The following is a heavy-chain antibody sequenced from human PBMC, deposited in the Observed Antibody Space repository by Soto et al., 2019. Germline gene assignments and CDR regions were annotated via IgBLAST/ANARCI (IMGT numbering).Heavy chain of an antibody. CDR1: GGSISSYY. D-gene: IGHD1-26*01. CDR3: ARAGGYRVDFDY. J-gene: IGHJ4*02. Sequence: QVQLQESGPGLVKPSETLSLTCTVSGGSISSYYWSWIRQPPGKGLEWIGYIYYSGITNYNPSLKSRVTISVDTSKNQFSLKLSSVTAADTAVYYCARAGGYRVDFDYWGQGTLVTVSS. CDR2: IYYSGIT. V-gene: IGHV4-59*01.